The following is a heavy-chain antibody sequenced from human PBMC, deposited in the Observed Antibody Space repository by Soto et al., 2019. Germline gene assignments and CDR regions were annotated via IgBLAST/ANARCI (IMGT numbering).Heavy chain of an antibody. J-gene: IGHJ4*02. CDR3: ARRDCFSSSCYFKY. V-gene: IGHV1-46*01. Sequence: QVSLVQSGAEVKKPGASVKVSCKASGYTFTSYYVHWVRQAPGQGLEWMGIINPSGATTTYAQNFQGRVAMTGDTSPSTVYMELSSLRSEDTAVYYCARRDCFSSSCYFKYWGQGTLVTVSS. CDR2: INPSGATT. D-gene: IGHD2-2*01. CDR1: GYTFTSYY.